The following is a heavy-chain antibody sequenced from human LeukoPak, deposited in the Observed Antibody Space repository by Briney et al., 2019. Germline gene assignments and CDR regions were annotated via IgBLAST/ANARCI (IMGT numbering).Heavy chain of an antibody. Sequence: GASVKVSCKASGGTFSSYAISWVRQAPGQGLEWMGWISAYSGNTNYAQKLQGRVAMTTDTSTSTAYMELRSLRSDDTAVYYCARDRGVEILTGYPTADYWGQEPWSPSPQ. V-gene: IGHV1-18*01. J-gene: IGHJ4*01. CDR1: GGTFSSYA. CDR2: ISAYSGNT. D-gene: IGHD3-9*01. CDR3: ARDRGVEILTGYPTADY.